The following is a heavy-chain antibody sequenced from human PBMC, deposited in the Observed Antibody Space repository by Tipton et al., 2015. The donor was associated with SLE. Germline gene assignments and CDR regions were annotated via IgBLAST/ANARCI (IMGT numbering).Heavy chain of an antibody. J-gene: IGHJ4*02. CDR2: IYYTGTT. CDR1: GSSITSSSHY. Sequence: LRLSCSISGSSITSSSHYWGWIRQPPEKGLEWIGSIYYTGTTYYNPSLKSRVTISVETSKTHFSLKMSSVTAADTAMYYCARLSSGTGDFEHWGQGTLVIVSS. V-gene: IGHV4-39*01. D-gene: IGHD7-27*01. CDR3: ARLSSGTGDFEH.